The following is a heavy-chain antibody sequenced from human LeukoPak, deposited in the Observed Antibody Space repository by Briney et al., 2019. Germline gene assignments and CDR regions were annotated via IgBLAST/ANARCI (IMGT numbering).Heavy chain of an antibody. J-gene: IGHJ5*02. V-gene: IGHV3-53*01. CDR2: IYSGGTT. CDR3: ARVPLATRITMVRGVISWFDP. D-gene: IGHD3-10*01. CDR1: GFTVRSYY. Sequence: PGGSLRLSCAASGFTVRSYYMSWVRQAPGKGLEWVSVIYSGGTTYYADSVKGRFSISRDNSKNTLFLQMNSLRAEDTAVYYCARVPLATRITMVRGVISWFDPWGQGTLVTVSS.